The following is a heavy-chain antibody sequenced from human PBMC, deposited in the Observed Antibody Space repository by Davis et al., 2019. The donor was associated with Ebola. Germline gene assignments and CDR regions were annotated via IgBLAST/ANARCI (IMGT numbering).Heavy chain of an antibody. V-gene: IGHV4-39*01. Sequence: SETLSLTCTVSGGSISSSSYYWSWIRQPPGKGLEWIGEINHSGSTNYNPSLKSRLTISIDTSKNQFSLKLSSMTAADTAVYYCASLSSGLYAFYYWGQGTLVTVSS. CDR3: ASLSSGLYAFYY. CDR2: INHSGST. J-gene: IGHJ4*02. D-gene: IGHD6-19*01. CDR1: GGSISSSSYY.